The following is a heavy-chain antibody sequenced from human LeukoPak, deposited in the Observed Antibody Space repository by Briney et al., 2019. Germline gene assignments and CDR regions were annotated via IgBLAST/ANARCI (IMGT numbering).Heavy chain of an antibody. D-gene: IGHD6-19*01. CDR3: AREGQWLVKYYFDY. CDR2: ISTSGSII. CDR1: GFTFSDYD. Sequence: PGGSLRLSCAASGFTFSDYDMSWVRQAPGEGLEWVSYISTSGSIIYYADSVKGRFTISRDNAKNSLFLQMNSLRAEDTAVYYCAREGQWLVKYYFDYWGQGTLVTVSS. V-gene: IGHV3-11*04. J-gene: IGHJ4*02.